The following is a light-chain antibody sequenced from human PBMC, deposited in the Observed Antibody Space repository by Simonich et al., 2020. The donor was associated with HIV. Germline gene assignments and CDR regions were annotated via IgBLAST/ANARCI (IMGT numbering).Light chain of an antibody. J-gene: IGLJ2*01. V-gene: IGLV1-44*01. CDR1: SPNIESNT. CDR3: AAWDDSLNGPV. Sequence: QSVLTQAPSAPGTPGQRVTISCSGSSPNIESNTVNWYQQLPGTAPKLLIYSNDQRPSGVPDRFSGSKSGTSASLAISGLQSEDEADYYCAAWDDSLNGPVFGGGTKLTVL. CDR2: SND.